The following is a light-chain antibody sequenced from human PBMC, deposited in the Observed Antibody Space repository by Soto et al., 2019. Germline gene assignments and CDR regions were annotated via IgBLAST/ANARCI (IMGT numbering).Light chain of an antibody. CDR1: SSDVGAYNY. CDR3: SSYTSSRTRV. V-gene: IGLV2-14*03. CDR2: DVS. J-gene: IGLJ3*02. Sequence: QSALTQPASVSGSPGQSITISCTGTSSDVGAYNYVAWYQHHPGKAPKLMIYDVSNWPSGVSNRFSASKSGNTASLTISGLQAEDEADYYCSSYTSSRTRVFGGGTKLTVL.